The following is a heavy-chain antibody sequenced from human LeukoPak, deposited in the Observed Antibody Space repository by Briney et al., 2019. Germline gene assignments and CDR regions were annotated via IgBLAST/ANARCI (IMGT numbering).Heavy chain of an antibody. CDR3: ARSGVLRYFDWLLFDY. CDR1: GGSISSSSYY. CDR2: IYYTGNT. D-gene: IGHD3-9*01. J-gene: IGHJ4*02. Sequence: PSETLSLTCTVSGGSISSSSYYWTWIRQPPGKGLEWIGYIYYTGNTNYNPSLKSRVTISVDTSKNQFSLKLSSVTAADTAVYYCARSGVLRYFDWLLFDYWGQGTLVTVSS. V-gene: IGHV4-61*05.